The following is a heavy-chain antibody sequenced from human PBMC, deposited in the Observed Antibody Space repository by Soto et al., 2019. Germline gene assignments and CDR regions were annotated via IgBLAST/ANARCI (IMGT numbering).Heavy chain of an antibody. V-gene: IGHV3-7*01. CDR2: IKDDGSGD. CDR1: GFMFISDW. CDR3: ARNFEGI. Sequence: PGGSLRLSCSASGFMFISDWMSWVRQAPGKGLEWVANIKDDGSGDFYADSVRGRFTISRDNAANSLYLQMSSLRVEDTAVYYCARNFEGIWGQGTMVTVSS. J-gene: IGHJ3*02.